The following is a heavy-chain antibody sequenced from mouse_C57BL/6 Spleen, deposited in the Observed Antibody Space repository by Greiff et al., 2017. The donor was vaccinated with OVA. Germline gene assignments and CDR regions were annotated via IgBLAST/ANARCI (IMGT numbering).Heavy chain of an antibody. D-gene: IGHD2-3*01. CDR2: IYPGDGDT. Sequence: QVQLKQSGAELVKPGASVKISCKASGYAFSSYWMNWVKQRPGKGLEWIGQIYPGDGDTNYNGKFKGKATLTADKSSSTAYMQLSSLTSEDSAVYFCSRSVGYSSFAYWGQGTLVTVSA. V-gene: IGHV1-80*01. J-gene: IGHJ3*01. CDR3: SRSVGYSSFAY. CDR1: GYAFSSYW.